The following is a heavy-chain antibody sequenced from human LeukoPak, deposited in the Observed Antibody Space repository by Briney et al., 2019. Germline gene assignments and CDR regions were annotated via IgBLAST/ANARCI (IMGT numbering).Heavy chain of an antibody. Sequence: SETLSLTCTVSGGSISSYYWSWIRQPPGKGLEWIGFMYYSGSTKYNPSLKSRVTISGDTSKNQFSLKLSSVTAVDAAVYYCARLSGCSGGTCYTGNFDYWGQGTLVTVSS. D-gene: IGHD2-15*01. CDR3: ARLSGCSGGTCYTGNFDY. CDR1: GGSISSYY. V-gene: IGHV4-59*08. J-gene: IGHJ4*02. CDR2: MYYSGST.